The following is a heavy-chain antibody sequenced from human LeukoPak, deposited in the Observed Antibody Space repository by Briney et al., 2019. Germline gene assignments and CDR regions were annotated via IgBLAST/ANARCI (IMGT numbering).Heavy chain of an antibody. Sequence: ASVKVSCKASGYTFTNYDINCVRQATGQGREWMGWMNPNTGNTGYTQKFQGRITIIRNTSISTAYIELNSLRSEDTAVYYCARSLWSGYDTFDIWGQGTMVTVSS. J-gene: IGHJ3*02. D-gene: IGHD3-3*01. CDR2: MNPNTGNT. V-gene: IGHV1-8*03. CDR3: ARSLWSGYDTFDI. CDR1: GYTFTNYD.